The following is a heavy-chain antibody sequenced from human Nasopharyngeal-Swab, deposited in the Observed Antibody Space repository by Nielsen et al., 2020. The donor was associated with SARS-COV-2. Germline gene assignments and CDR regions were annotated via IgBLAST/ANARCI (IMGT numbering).Heavy chain of an antibody. CDR3: AREPPLGYCSSTSCPGWFDP. Sequence: ASVKVSCKASGYTFTSYGIRWVRQAPGQGLEWMGWISAYNGNTNYAQKLQGRVTMTTDTSTSTAYMELRSLRSDDTAVYYCAREPPLGYCSSTSCPGWFDPWGQGTLVTVSS. J-gene: IGHJ5*02. CDR2: ISAYNGNT. CDR1: GYTFTSYG. V-gene: IGHV1-18*01. D-gene: IGHD2-2*01.